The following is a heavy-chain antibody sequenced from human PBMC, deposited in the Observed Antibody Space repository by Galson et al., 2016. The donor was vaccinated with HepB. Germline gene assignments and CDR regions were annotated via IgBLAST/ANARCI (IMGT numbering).Heavy chain of an antibody. Sequence: TLSLTCTVSGGSISSGGYYWSWIRQHPGKGLEWIGYINHSGTTYYNPSLSSRAAISVDTSKNQFSLEVSSVTAADTAVYYCARVSGNAFDIWGQGTMVTVSS. CDR3: ARVSGNAFDI. CDR2: INHSGTT. V-gene: IGHV4-31*03. CDR1: GGSISSGGYY. J-gene: IGHJ3*02.